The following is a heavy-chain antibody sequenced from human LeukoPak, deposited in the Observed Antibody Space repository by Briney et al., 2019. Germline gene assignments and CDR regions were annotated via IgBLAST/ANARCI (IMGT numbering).Heavy chain of an antibody. Sequence: GGSLRLSCAASGFTFSTYAMHWVRQAPGKGLEWVAVISYDGNNKYYIDSVKGRFTISRDNSKNTLYLQMNSLRAEDTAVYYCASIDYYDRSGPSWDWGQGTLVTVSS. CDR1: GFTFSTYA. V-gene: IGHV3-30-3*01. CDR2: ISYDGNNK. J-gene: IGHJ4*02. D-gene: IGHD3-22*01. CDR3: ASIDYYDRSGPSWD.